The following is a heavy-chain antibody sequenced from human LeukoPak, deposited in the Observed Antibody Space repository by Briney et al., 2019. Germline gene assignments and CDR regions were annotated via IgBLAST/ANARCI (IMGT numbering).Heavy chain of an antibody. J-gene: IGHJ4*02. CDR2: IIPILGIA. Sequence: GASVKVSCKASGYTFTSYAISWVRQAPGQGLEWMGRIIPILGIANYAQKFQGRVTITADKSTSTAYMELSSLRSEDTAVYYCAREGYCGGDCYQIVDYWGQGTLVTVSS. CDR3: AREGYCGGDCYQIVDY. V-gene: IGHV1-69*04. CDR1: GYTFTSYA. D-gene: IGHD2-21*02.